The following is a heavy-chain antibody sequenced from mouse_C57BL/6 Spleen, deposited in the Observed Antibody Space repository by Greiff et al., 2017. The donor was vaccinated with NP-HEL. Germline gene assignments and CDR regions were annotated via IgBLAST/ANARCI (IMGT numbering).Heavy chain of an antibody. Sequence: DVHLVESGGGLVKPGGSLKLSCAASGFTFSDYGMHWVRQAPEKGLEWVAYISSGSSTIYYADTVKGRFTISRDNAKNTLFLQMTSLRSEDTAMYYCARSSSNYGAAYYAMDYWGQGTSVTVSS. V-gene: IGHV5-17*01. CDR1: GFTFSDYG. CDR3: ARSSSNYGAAYYAMDY. J-gene: IGHJ4*01. CDR2: ISSGSSTI. D-gene: IGHD2-5*01.